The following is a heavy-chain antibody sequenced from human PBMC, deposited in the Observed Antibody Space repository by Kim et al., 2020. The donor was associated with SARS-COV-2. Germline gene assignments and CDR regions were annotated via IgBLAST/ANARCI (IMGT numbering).Heavy chain of an antibody. CDR2: INHSGST. V-gene: IGHV4-34*01. D-gene: IGHD3-10*01. Sequence: SETLSLTCAVYGGSFSGYYWSWIRQPPGKGLEWIGEINHSGSTNYNPSLKSRVTISVDTSKNQFSLKLSSVTAADTAVYYCAREQVRYALWLGYWGQGTLVTVSS. J-gene: IGHJ4*02. CDR1: GGSFSGYY. CDR3: AREQVRYALWLGY.